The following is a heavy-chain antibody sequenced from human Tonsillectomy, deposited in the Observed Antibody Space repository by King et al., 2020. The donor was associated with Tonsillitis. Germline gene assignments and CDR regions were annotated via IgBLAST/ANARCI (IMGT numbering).Heavy chain of an antibody. CDR2: INHSGST. V-gene: IGHV4-34*01. CDR1: GGSFSGYY. D-gene: IGHD2-2*01. J-gene: IGHJ6*02. Sequence: VQLQQWGAGLLKPSETLSLTCAVYGGSFSGYYWSWIRQPPGKGLEWIGEINHSGSTNYNPSLKSRVTISVDTSKNQFSLKLSSVTAADTAVYYCARGTVVVPAAISHGYYYYYGMDVWGHGTTVTVSS. CDR3: ARGTVVVPAAISHGYYYYYGMDV.